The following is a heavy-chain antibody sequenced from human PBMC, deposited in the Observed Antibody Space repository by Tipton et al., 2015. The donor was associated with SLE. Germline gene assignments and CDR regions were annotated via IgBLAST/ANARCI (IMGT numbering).Heavy chain of an antibody. CDR2: IKEDDSEI. J-gene: IGHJ2*01. Sequence: SLRLSCAASGFTFSGYTMSWVRQAPGKGLEWVAKIKEDDSEIYYLDSVKGRFTISRDNAKNSLYLQMKSLRAEDTAVYYCARGGSSRFDLWGRGTLVTVSS. CDR1: GFTFSGYT. CDR3: ARGGSSRFDL. V-gene: IGHV3-7*03.